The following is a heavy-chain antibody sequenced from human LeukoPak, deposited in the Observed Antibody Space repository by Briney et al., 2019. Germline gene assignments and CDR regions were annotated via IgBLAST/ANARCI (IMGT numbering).Heavy chain of an antibody. CDR3: ARGSGWFGL. CDR1: GDSISSYY. D-gene: IGHD6-19*01. J-gene: IGHJ5*01. CDR2: IYYSGST. V-gene: IGHV4-59*01. Sequence: SESLSLTCTVSGDSISSYYWSWMRQPPGKGLEWIGYIYYSGSTNYNPSLKSRVTISVDTSKNQFSLKLSSVTAADTAVYYCARGSGWFGLWGQGTLVTVSS.